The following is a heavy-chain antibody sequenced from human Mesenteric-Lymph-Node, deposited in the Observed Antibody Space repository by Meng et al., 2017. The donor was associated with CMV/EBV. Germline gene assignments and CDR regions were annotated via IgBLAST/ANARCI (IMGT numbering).Heavy chain of an antibody. CDR1: GGSISSSSYY. CDR3: ARVERWSSSSSYYYYGMDV. CDR2: IYYSGST. J-gene: IGHJ6*02. Sequence: SETLSLTCTVSGGSISSSSYYWGWIRQPPGKGLEWIGSIYYSGSTYYNPSLKSRVTISVDTSKNQFSLKLSSVTAADTAVYYCARVERWSSSSSYYYYGMDVWGQGTTVTVSS. V-gene: IGHV4-39*01. D-gene: IGHD6-6*01.